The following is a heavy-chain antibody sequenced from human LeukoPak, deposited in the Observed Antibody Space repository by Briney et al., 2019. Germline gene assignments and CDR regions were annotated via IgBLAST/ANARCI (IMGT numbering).Heavy chain of an antibody. CDR3: ARGLQYYYDRYYFDY. D-gene: IGHD3-22*01. V-gene: IGHV4-30-4*08. CDR1: GGSISSGDYY. CDR2: IYYNGST. J-gene: IGHJ4*02. Sequence: SETLSLTCTVSGGSISSGDYYWSWIRQPPGKGLEWIGYIYYNGSTYYNPSLKIRVTRYDDTSTKQFSLKLSSVTAADTAVYYCARGLQYYYDRYYFDYWGERTLVTVSS.